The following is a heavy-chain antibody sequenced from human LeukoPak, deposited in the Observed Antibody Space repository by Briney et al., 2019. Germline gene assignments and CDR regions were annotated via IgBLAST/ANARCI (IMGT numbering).Heavy chain of an antibody. CDR3: ARHEPRYYYDSSGYLKN. D-gene: IGHD3-22*01. CDR1: GGSISSYY. CDR2: IYYSGST. Sequence: SETLSLTCTVSGGSISSYYWSWIRQPPGKGLEWIGYIYYSGSTNYNPSLKSRVTISVDTSKNQFSLKLSSVTAADTAVYYRARHEPRYYYDSSGYLKNWGQGTLVTVSS. V-gene: IGHV4-59*08. J-gene: IGHJ4*02.